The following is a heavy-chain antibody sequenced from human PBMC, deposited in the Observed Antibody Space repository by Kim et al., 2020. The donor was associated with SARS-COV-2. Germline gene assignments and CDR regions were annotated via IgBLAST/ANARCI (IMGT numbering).Heavy chain of an antibody. CDR2: ISGSGGST. J-gene: IGHJ4*02. Sequence: GGSLRLSCAASGFTFSSYAMSWVRQAPGKGLEWVSAISGSGGSTYYADSVKGRFTISRDNSKNTLYLQMNSLRAEDTAVYYCAKRVVVPAAKGFFFDYWGQGTLVTVSS. CDR1: GFTFSSYA. V-gene: IGHV3-23*01. D-gene: IGHD2-2*01. CDR3: AKRVVVPAAKGFFFDY.